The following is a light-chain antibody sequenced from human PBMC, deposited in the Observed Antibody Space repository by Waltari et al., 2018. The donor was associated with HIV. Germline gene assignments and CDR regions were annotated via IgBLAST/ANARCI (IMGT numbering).Light chain of an antibody. V-gene: IGKV1-6*01. Sequence: AIQMTQSPSSLSASVGDRVTITCRASQAIRNDLGWYQHKPGAAPRLLIYSASTLHSGVPSRFSGSGSDTDFTLTINGLEPEDFATYYCLQDFNYPYTFGQGTKVDIK. CDR2: SAS. CDR3: LQDFNYPYT. J-gene: IGKJ2*01. CDR1: QAIRND.